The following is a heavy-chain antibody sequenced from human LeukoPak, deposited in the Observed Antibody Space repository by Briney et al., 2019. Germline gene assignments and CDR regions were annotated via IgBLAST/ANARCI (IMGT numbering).Heavy chain of an antibody. CDR3: ARHLSITGTTGFDY. CDR2: IYYSGST. V-gene: IGHV4-39*01. Sequence: SETLSLTCTVSGGSISSSSYYWGWIRQPPGKGLEWIGSIYYSGSTYYNPSLKSRVTISVDTSKSQFSLKLSSVTAADTAVYYCARHLSITGTTGFDYWGQGTLVTVSS. CDR1: GGSISSSSYY. J-gene: IGHJ4*02. D-gene: IGHD1-20*01.